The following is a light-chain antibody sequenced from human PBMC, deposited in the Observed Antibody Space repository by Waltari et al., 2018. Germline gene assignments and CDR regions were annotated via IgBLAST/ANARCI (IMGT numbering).Light chain of an antibody. V-gene: IGKV1D-13*01. CDR3: QQLYDYPLT. Sequence: AIQLTQSPSSLSASVGDRVTITCRASQGINSAFAWYQQKPDKSPTLLISDAFNLKTGVPSRFSGSASGTDFTLTISSLQPEDFATYFCQQLYDYPLTFGGGTKVEI. J-gene: IGKJ4*01. CDR1: QGINSA. CDR2: DAF.